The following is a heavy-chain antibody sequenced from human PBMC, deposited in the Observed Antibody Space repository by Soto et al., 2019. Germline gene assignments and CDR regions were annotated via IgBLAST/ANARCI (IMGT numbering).Heavy chain of an antibody. Sequence: QVQLVQSGAEVKKPGSSVKVSCKASGATLDTFINFGVTWVRRAPGQGLEWMGGIIPVFGTAHYAQKFQGRLTISADESTRTAYMELSSLRSEDTAVYYCAGGAATKILGLMYVALEIWGQGTMVTVSS. CDR1: GATLDTFINFG. J-gene: IGHJ3*02. D-gene: IGHD5-12*01. CDR3: AGGAATKILGLMYVALEI. CDR2: IIPVFGTA. V-gene: IGHV1-69*12.